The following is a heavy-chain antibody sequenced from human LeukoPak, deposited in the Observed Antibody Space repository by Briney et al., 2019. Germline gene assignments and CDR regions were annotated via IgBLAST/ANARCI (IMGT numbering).Heavy chain of an antibody. CDR1: GFTFSRSW. J-gene: IGHJ4*02. V-gene: IGHV3-7*02. CDR2: IKQDGTSK. Sequence: GGSLRLSCAASGFTFSRSWMGWVRQAPRKGLEWVANIKQDGTSKYYVDSVMGRFTIFRDNAENSVYLQMNSLSAGDTAVYYCARHGDYCFDLWGPGTRVTDSS. CDR3: ARHGDYCFDL. D-gene: IGHD2-21*01.